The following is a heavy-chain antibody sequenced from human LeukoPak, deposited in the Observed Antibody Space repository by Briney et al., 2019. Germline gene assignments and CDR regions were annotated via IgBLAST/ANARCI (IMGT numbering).Heavy chain of an antibody. D-gene: IGHD5-12*01. CDR1: RDSIHSIYC. Sequence: SETLSLTCTVSRDSIHSIYCWGWIRQPPGKGLEWIGTGCPSGSSFYNPSLESRVTVSVDTSKNQFSLKVSSVTAADTAVYYCARTGYSGYAYFDYWGQGTLVTVSS. J-gene: IGHJ4*02. CDR3: ARTGYSGYAYFDY. V-gene: IGHV4-38-2*02. CDR2: GCPSGSS.